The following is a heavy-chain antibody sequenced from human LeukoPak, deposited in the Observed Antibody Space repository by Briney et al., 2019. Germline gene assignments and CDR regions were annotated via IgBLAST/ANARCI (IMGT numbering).Heavy chain of an antibody. Sequence: GGSLRLSCAASGFALSSHWMTWVRQVPGRGPEWVANVNRDGSETYYLDSVKGRFTISKDNAKNSLYLQMNSLRAEDTAFYHCARNNGMDVWGQGTTVIVSS. CDR1: GFALSSHW. CDR3: ARNNGMDV. CDR2: VNRDGSET. J-gene: IGHJ6*02. V-gene: IGHV3-7*03.